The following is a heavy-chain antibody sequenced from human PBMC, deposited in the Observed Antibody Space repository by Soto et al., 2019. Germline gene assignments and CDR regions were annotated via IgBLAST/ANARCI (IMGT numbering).Heavy chain of an antibody. CDR3: ARDGSNQHPYYMDV. CDR1: GFTFSSYS. J-gene: IGHJ6*03. V-gene: IGHV3-21*01. D-gene: IGHD4-4*01. Sequence: PGGSLRLSCAASGFTFSSYSKNWVRQAPGKGLEWVSSISSSSSYIYYADSVKGRFTISRDNAKDSLYLQMNSLRAEDTAVYYCARDGSNQHPYYMDVWGKGTTVTVSS. CDR2: ISSSSSYI.